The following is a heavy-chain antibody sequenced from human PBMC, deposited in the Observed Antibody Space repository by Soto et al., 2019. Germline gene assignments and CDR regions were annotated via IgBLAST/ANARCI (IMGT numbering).Heavy chain of an antibody. CDR1: GYSFTSYW. CDR2: IYPGDSDT. Sequence: GSGYSFTSYWIGWVRQMPGKGLEWMGIIYPGDSDTRYSPSFQGQVTISADKSISTAYLQWSSLKASDTAMYYCARGRRGLRFLEWLLPYGMDVWGQGTTVTVSS. J-gene: IGHJ6*02. D-gene: IGHD3-3*01. CDR3: ARGRRGLRFLEWLLPYGMDV. V-gene: IGHV5-51*01.